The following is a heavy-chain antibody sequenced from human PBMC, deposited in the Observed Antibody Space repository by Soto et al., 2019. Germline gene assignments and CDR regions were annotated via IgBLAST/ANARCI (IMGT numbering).Heavy chain of an antibody. CDR3: AGSGSYYPDKWFDP. J-gene: IGHJ5*02. CDR2: INAGDGNT. CDR1: GYTFTSYA. V-gene: IGHV1-3*01. D-gene: IGHD3-10*01. Sequence: ASVKVSCKASGYTFTSYAMHWVRQAPGQRLEWMGWINAGDGNTKYSQKFQGRVTITRDTSASTDYMELSSLRSEDKAVYYCAGSGSYYPDKWFDPWGQGTLGTVSS.